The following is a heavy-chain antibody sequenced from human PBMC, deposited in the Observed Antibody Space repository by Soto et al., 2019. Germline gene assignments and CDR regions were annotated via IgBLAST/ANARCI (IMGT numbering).Heavy chain of an antibody. CDR1: GFTFSSDG. Sequence: QVQLVEFGGGVVQPGRSLRLSCAASGFTFSSDGMHWVRQAPGKGLEWVAVISNDGSNKYYADSVKGRFTISRDNSKITLYLQMSSLRPEDTAVYYCAQGRSPGGSYTRACDYWGQGVLVTVSS. J-gene: IGHJ4*02. D-gene: IGHD1-26*01. CDR3: AQGRSPGGSYTRACDY. V-gene: IGHV3-30*18. CDR2: ISNDGSNK.